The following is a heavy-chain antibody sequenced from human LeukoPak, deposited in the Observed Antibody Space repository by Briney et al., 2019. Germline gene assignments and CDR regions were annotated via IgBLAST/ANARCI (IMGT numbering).Heavy chain of an antibody. D-gene: IGHD4-17*01. J-gene: IGHJ4*02. CDR2: IYYSGST. V-gene: IGHV4-39*07. Sequence: SETLSLTCTVSGGSISSSSYYWGWIRQPPGKGLEWIGNIYYSGSTYYNPSLKSRVTISVDTSKNQFSLRLSSVTAADTAVYYCARVGRGDYGDYTAGYWGQGTLVTVPS. CDR1: GGSISSSSYY. CDR3: ARVGRGDYGDYTAGY.